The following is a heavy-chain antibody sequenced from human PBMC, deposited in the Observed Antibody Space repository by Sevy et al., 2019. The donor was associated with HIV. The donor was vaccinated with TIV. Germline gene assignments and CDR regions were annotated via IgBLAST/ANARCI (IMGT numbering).Heavy chain of an antibody. D-gene: IGHD3-10*01. CDR3: ARLRRGTVVRGVGWFDP. CDR1: GGSISSSSYY. CDR2: IYYSGST. J-gene: IGHJ5*02. Sequence: SETLSLTCTVSGGSISSSSYYWGWIRQPPGKGLEWIGSIYYSGSTYYNPSLKSRVTISVDTSKNQFSLKLSYVTAADTAVYYCARLRRGTVVRGVGWFDPWGQGTLVTVSS. V-gene: IGHV4-39*01.